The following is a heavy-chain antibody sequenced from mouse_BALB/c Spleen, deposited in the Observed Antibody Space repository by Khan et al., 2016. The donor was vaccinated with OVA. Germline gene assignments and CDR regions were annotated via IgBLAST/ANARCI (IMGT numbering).Heavy chain of an antibody. CDR1: GYSITSGYG. J-gene: IGHJ2*01. V-gene: IGHV3-2*02. CDR2: ISYSGST. CDR3: ARTARIKY. D-gene: IGHD1-2*01. Sequence: EVQLKQSGPGLVKPSQSLSLTCTVTGYSITSGYGWNWIRQFPGNKLEWMGYISYSGSTNYNPSLKSRISITRDTSKNQFFLQLNSVTTEDTATYYCARTARIKYWGQGTTLTVSS.